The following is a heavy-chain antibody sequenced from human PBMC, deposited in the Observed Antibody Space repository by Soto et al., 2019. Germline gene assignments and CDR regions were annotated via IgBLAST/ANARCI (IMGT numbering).Heavy chain of an antibody. CDR2: IHSSGGT. Sequence: PSETLSLTCTVSGASIKSRNYFLGWIRQPPGKGLEFVGSIHSSGGTYYNPSLKSRVTVSVDLSNSHFSLSLKSLTATDTAVYYCGRLAEAATGHTDFDFWGQGNMVTVSS. J-gene: IGHJ4*02. D-gene: IGHD2-15*01. V-gene: IGHV4-39*02. CDR1: GASIKSRNYF. CDR3: GRLAEAATGHTDFDF.